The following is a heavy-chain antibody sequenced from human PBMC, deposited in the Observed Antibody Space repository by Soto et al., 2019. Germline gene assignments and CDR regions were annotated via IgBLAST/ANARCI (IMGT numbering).Heavy chain of an antibody. V-gene: IGHV1-69*01. Sequence: QVQLVQSGAEVKKPGSSVKVSCKASGGTFSSYAISWVRQAPGQGLEWMGGIIPIFGTANYAQKFQGRVTITADESTSTDYMELSSLRSEDTAVYYCARDYYDSSGYYNDYWGQGTLVTVSS. CDR1: GGTFSSYA. CDR2: IIPIFGTA. D-gene: IGHD3-22*01. CDR3: ARDYYDSSGYYNDY. J-gene: IGHJ4*02.